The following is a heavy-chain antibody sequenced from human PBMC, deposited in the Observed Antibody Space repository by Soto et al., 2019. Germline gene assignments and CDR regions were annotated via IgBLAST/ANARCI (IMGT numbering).Heavy chain of an antibody. CDR3: AKDTIGTTGGGGAFDV. Sequence: GGSLRLSCAASGFTFHNYAMHWVRQAPGKGLEWVSGISWTGDTLVYADSVKGRFTVSRDNAKNSLYLQMNSLRAEDTALYYCAKDTIGTTGGGGAFDVWGQGTMVTVSS. D-gene: IGHD3-16*01. V-gene: IGHV3-9*01. J-gene: IGHJ3*01. CDR1: GFTFHNYA. CDR2: ISWTGDTL.